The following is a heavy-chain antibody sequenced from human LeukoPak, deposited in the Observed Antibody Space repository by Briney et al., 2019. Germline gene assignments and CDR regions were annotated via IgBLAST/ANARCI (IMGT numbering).Heavy chain of an antibody. CDR2: IYSGGGT. D-gene: IGHD3-10*01. V-gene: IGHV3-53*01. CDR1: GLSVSKNY. CDR3: ARGGGH. J-gene: IGHJ4*02. Sequence: GGSLRLSCAASGLSVSKNYMSWVRQAPRKGLEWVSVIYSGGGTYYADSVRGRFIISRDNSKNALYLQRNSLRFEDTAVYYFARGGGHWGQGPLVTVSS.